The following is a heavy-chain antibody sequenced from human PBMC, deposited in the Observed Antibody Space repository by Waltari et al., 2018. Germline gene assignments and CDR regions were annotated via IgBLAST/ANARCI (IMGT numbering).Heavy chain of an antibody. D-gene: IGHD5-12*01. V-gene: IGHV4-4*02. Sequence: QVQLQESGPGLLKPSGTLSVTCAVSGASLRRSFWWSWVRQTPGKGLEWIGQIHGSGRINYNPSLESRVTVSRDTSNNQFSLKLTSATAADTAVYFCARDRGRGLYLDSWGQGILVTVSP. CDR1: GASLRRSFW. J-gene: IGHJ4*02. CDR3: ARDRGRGLYLDS. CDR2: IHGSGRI.